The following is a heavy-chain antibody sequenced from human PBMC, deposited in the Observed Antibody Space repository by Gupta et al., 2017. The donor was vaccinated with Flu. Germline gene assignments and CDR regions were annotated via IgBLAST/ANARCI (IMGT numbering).Heavy chain of an antibody. D-gene: IGHD4-17*01. Sequence: HWVRQAPGKGLEWVSAIGTAGDTFYPGSVKGRFIISRENAKKSLYLQMNSLTAGDTAVYYCVRGLGAYYTAWGYFDHWGPGTPGTVS. V-gene: IGHV3-13*01. J-gene: IGHJ4*02. CDR2: IGTAGDT. CDR3: VRGLGAYYTAWGYFDH.